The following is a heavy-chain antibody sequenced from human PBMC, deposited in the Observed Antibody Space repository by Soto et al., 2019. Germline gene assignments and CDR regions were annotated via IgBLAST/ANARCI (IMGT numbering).Heavy chain of an antibody. V-gene: IGHV4-4*02. CDR2: IYQGGST. Sequence: QVQLQESGPGLVKPSGTLSLTCGVSGGSLSTSDWWSWVRQPPGKGLAWIGDIYQGGSTNYNPSLKSRVTLSVDKSKNQFSLKLTSLTAAYTAFYYCARAFGSHCGRGTLVTVSS. CDR1: GGSLSTSDW. D-gene: IGHD3-10*01. J-gene: IGHJ4*02. CDR3: ARAFGSH.